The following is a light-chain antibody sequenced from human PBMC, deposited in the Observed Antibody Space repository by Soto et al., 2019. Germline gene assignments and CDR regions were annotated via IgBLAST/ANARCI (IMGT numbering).Light chain of an antibody. Sequence: EIVLTQSRGTLALSACERATLSCRASQSVNSRLAWYQHKPGQAPRLLISGASNRASGIPARFSAWGSGTDFTLTISRVDPADFAFYYCQQYFTSPITFGQGTRLEI. J-gene: IGKJ5*01. CDR2: GAS. V-gene: IGKV3-20*01. CDR3: QQYFTSPIT. CDR1: QSVNSR.